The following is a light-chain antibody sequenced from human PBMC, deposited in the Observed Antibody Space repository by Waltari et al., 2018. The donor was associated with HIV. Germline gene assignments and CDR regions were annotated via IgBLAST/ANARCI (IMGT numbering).Light chain of an antibody. CDR1: YRLSSPF. CDR3: QQYDTAPFT. V-gene: IGKV3-20*01. Sequence: FTQSPGTLSLSPAATAPLSCRTSYRLSSPFLAWYQQRPGQPPRLLIYAASTRATGIPDRFSGSGSGTDFTLTISRLEPEDFADYYCQQYDTAPFTFGPGTRVDIK. CDR2: AAS. J-gene: IGKJ3*01.